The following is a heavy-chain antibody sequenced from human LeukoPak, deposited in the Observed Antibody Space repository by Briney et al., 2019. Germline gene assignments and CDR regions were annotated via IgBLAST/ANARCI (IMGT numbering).Heavy chain of an antibody. CDR2: ISGSVGST. CDR1: GFTFSSDA. Sequence: GGSPRLSCAASGFTFSSDAMSCVRQAPGKGLEWVSAISGSVGSTYYADSVKGRFTISRDNSKNTLYLQMNSLRAEDTAVSYCANGSAVVAAWGQGTLVTVSS. J-gene: IGHJ4*02. V-gene: IGHV3-23*01. D-gene: IGHD2-15*01. CDR3: ANGSAVVAA.